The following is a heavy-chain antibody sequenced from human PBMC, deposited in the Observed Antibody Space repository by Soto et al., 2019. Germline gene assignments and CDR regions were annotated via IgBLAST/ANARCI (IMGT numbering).Heavy chain of an antibody. J-gene: IGHJ6*04. D-gene: IGHD5-18*01. Sequence: SETLALTCTVSGGSISSSRYYWGWIRQPPWKGLEWIGSIYYSGSTYYNPSLKSRVTISEDTSKNQFSLKLSSVTAADTVVYNCARQARGYGYGFRSYYYYGMDVWGKGTTVTVSS. CDR1: GGSISSSRYY. V-gene: IGHV4-39*01. CDR2: IYYSGST. CDR3: ARQARGYGYGFRSYYYYGMDV.